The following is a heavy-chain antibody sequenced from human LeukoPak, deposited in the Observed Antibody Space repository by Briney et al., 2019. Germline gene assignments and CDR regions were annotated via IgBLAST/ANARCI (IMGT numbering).Heavy chain of an antibody. V-gene: IGHV1-18*04. CDR1: GYTFTSYG. D-gene: IGHD3-10*01. CDR3: ARDLSYYYGSGSYYFDY. Sequence: ASVKVSCKASGYTFTSYGISWVRQAPGQGLEWMGWISAYNGNTNYAQKLQGRVTMTTGTSTSTAYMELRSLRSDDTAVYYCARDLSYYYGSGSYYFDYWGQGTLVTVSS. CDR2: ISAYNGNT. J-gene: IGHJ4*02.